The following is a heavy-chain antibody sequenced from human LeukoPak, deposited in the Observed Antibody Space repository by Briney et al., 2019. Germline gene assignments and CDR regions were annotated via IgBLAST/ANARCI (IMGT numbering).Heavy chain of an antibody. V-gene: IGHV3-23*01. Sequence: GGSLTLSCAASGFTFRTSGMSWVRQAPGKGLEWVSAISGSGVSTYYADSVKGRFTISRDNSKNTLYLQMNSLRAEDTAVYYCAKEYGYTYGEFDYWGQGTLVTVSS. J-gene: IGHJ4*02. CDR3: AKEYGYTYGEFDY. D-gene: IGHD5-18*01. CDR2: ISGSGVST. CDR1: GFTFRTSG.